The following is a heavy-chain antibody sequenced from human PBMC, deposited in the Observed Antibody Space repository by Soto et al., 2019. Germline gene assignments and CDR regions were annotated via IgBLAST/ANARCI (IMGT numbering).Heavy chain of an antibody. J-gene: IGHJ5*02. V-gene: IGHV1-69*13. CDR1: GGTFSSYA. Sequence: EASVKVSCKASGGTFSSYAITWVRQAPGQGLEWMGGIIPIFGTANYAQKFQGRVTITADESTSTAHMELSSLRSEDTALYYCARDRGPSSGYYPYWFDPWGQGTLVTVSS. CDR3: ARDRGPSSGYYPYWFDP. D-gene: IGHD3-22*01. CDR2: IIPIFGTA.